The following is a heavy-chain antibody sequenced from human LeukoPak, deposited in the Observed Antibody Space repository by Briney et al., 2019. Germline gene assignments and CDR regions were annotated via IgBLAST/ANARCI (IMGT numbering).Heavy chain of an antibody. J-gene: IGHJ5*02. CDR2: IYHSGST. Sequence: SETLSLTCAVSGYSISSGYYWGWIRQPPGKGLEWIGSIYHSGSTYYNPSLKSRVTLSVDTSKNQFSLKLSSVTAADTAVYYCARRDSQDDWFDPWGQGTLVTVSS. D-gene: IGHD3-22*01. CDR3: ARRDSQDDWFDP. V-gene: IGHV4-38-2*01. CDR1: GYSISSGYY.